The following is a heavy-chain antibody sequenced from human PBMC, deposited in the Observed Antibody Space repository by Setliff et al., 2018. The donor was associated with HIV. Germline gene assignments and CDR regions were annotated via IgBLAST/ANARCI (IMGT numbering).Heavy chain of an antibody. D-gene: IGHD3-10*01. CDR2: INNSGNT. CDR1: AGSLSGSY. V-gene: IGHV4-34*01. CDR3: ARDRVVRGVITTYYYMDV. Sequence: SETLSLTCDVYAGSLSGSYWSWIRQSPGKGLEWIGEINNSGNTNYNPSLKSRVTISVDTSKNQFSLKLSSVTAADTAVYYCARDRVVRGVITTYYYMDVWGKGTTVTVSS. J-gene: IGHJ6*03.